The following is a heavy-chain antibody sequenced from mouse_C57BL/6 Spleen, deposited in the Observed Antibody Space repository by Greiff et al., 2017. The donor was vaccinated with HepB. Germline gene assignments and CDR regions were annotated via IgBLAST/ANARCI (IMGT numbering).Heavy chain of an antibody. J-gene: IGHJ4*01. CDR2: IWRGGST. CDR3: AKNDYEGYAMDY. D-gene: IGHD2-4*01. Sequence: VMLVESGPGLVQPSQSLSITCTVSGFSLTSYGVHWVRQSPGQGLEWLGVIWRGGSTDYNAAFMSRLSITKDNSKCQVFFKMNSLQADDTAIYYCAKNDYEGYAMDYWGQGTSVTVSS. CDR1: GFSLTSYG. V-gene: IGHV2-5*01.